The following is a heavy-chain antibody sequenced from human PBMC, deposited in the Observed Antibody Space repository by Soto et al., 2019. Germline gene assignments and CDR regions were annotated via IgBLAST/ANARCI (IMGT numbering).Heavy chain of an antibody. J-gene: IGHJ6*02. Sequence: QVQLVQSGAEVKKPGSSVKVSCEASGGTFDNNAITWVRQAPGQGLEWMGGFIPLFGTADYAQKFQGRVTITADESTNTAYMELSSLRSEDTAVYYCARVTVGGGATPYTKYYYGMDVWGQGTTVTVSS. V-gene: IGHV1-69*01. D-gene: IGHD1-26*01. CDR3: ARVTVGGGATPYTKYYYGMDV. CDR1: GGTFDNNA. CDR2: FIPLFGTA.